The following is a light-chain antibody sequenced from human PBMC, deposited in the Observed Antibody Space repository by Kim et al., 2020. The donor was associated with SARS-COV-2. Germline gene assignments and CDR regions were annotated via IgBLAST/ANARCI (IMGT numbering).Light chain of an antibody. V-gene: IGKV3-11*01. Sequence: LSPGERATLSFRASQSVSYYLGWYQQRPGQAPRLLIYDASNRATGIPARFSGSGSGTDFTLTISSLEPEDFAVYYCQHRGAWPLTCGGGTKVDIK. CDR2: DAS. CDR3: QHRGAWPLT. CDR1: QSVSYY. J-gene: IGKJ4*01.